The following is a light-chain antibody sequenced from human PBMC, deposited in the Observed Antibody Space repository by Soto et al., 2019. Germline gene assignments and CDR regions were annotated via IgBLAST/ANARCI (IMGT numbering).Light chain of an antibody. Sequence: EIVMTQSPATLSVSPGERATLSCRASQSINGNLAWFQQKPGQPPRLLIYGASTRATGVPARISGSGSGTEFTLTISSLQSEDFAVYTCQQCYLWPWTFGQGPKMEI. V-gene: IGKV3-15*01. CDR1: QSINGN. J-gene: IGKJ1*01. CDR3: QQCYLWPWT. CDR2: GAS.